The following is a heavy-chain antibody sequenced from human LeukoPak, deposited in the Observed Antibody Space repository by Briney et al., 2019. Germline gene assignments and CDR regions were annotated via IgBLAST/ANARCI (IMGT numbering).Heavy chain of an antibody. V-gene: IGHV4-34*01. Sequence: SETLSLTCAVYGGSFSGYYWSWIRQPPGKGLEWIGEINHSGSTNYNPSLKSRVTISVDTSKNQFSLKLSSVTAADTAVYYCERVLAVAGKPSDYWGQGTLVTVSS. CDR1: GGSFSGYY. CDR2: INHSGST. J-gene: IGHJ4*02. CDR3: ERVLAVAGKPSDY. D-gene: IGHD6-19*01.